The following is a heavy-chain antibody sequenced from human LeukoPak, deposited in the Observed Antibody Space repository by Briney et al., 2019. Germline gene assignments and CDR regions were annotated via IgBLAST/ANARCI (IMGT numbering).Heavy chain of an antibody. Sequence: GGSLRLSCAASGFTFSSYSMNWVRQAPGKGLEWVSPISSSSSYIYYADSVKGRFTISRDNAKNSLYLQMNSLRAEDTAVYYCARSGYSYGFAGNNWFDPWGQGTLVTVSS. J-gene: IGHJ5*02. D-gene: IGHD5-18*01. V-gene: IGHV3-21*01. CDR2: ISSSSSYI. CDR1: GFTFSSYS. CDR3: ARSGYSYGFAGNNWFDP.